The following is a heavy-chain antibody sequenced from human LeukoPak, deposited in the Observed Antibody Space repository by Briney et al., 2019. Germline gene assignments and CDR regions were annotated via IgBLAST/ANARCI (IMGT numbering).Heavy chain of an antibody. CDR1: GFTFSSYA. CDR3: AKTKGYSYGYYFDY. D-gene: IGHD5-18*01. CDR2: MSYDGFNK. Sequence: PGASLRLSCAASGFTFSSYAMHWVRQSLGKGLEWVAVMSYDGFNKYYADSVKGRFTISRDNSKNTLYLQMNSLRAEDTAVYYCAKTKGYSYGYYFDYWGQGTLVTVSS. J-gene: IGHJ4*02. V-gene: IGHV3-30*18.